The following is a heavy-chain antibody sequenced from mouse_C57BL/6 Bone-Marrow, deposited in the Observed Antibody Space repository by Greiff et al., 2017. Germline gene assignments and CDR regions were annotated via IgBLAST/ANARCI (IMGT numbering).Heavy chain of an antibody. Sequence: VQLQQSGPVLVKPGASVKMSCKASGYTFTDYYMNWVKQSHGKSLEWIGVINPYNGGTSYNQKFKGKATLTVDKSSSTAYMELNSLTSEDSAVYYCARKVHYGSSYCYAMDYWGQGTSVTVSS. J-gene: IGHJ4*01. V-gene: IGHV1-19*01. CDR2: INPYNGGT. D-gene: IGHD1-1*01. CDR3: ARKVHYGSSYCYAMDY. CDR1: GYTFTDYY.